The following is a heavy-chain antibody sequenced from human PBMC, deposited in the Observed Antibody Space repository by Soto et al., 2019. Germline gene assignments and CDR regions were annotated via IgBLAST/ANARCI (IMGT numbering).Heavy chain of an antibody. CDR3: ARGGILVATIAY. CDR2: INHSGST. V-gene: IGHV4-34*01. J-gene: IGHJ4*02. D-gene: IGHD5-12*01. Sequence: SETLSLTCTVSGDSFSGYYWSWIRQPPGKGLEWIGEINHSGSTNYNPSLKSRVTISVDTSKNQFSLKLSSVTAADTAVYYCARGGILVATIAYWGQGTLVTVSS. CDR1: GDSFSGYY.